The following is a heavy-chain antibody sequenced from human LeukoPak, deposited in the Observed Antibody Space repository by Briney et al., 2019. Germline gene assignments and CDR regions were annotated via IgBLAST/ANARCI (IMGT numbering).Heavy chain of an antibody. CDR1: GFGLSIYD. D-gene: IGHD2-15*01. CDR2: TGLSSSL. Sequence: GGSLRLSCAASGFGLSIYDMVWVRQAPGKGLEWIASTGLSSSLGYADSVKGRFTISRDNGENSVYLQMNSLRAEDTAVYFCARERSYCSGATCSLDLWGQGTLVTVSS. V-gene: IGHV3-21*01. J-gene: IGHJ5*02. CDR3: ARERSYCSGATCSLDL.